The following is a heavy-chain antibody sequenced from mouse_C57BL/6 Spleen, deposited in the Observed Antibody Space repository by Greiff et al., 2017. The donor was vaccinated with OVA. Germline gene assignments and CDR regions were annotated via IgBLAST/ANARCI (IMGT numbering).Heavy chain of an antibody. Sequence: QVQLQQSGAELMKPGASVKLPCKATGYTFTGYWIEWVKQRPGHGLEWIGEILPGSGNTNYNEKFKGKATFTADTSSNTAYMQLSSLTTEGSAIYYCARFITTVVARAYWGQGTLVTVSA. CDR1: GYTFTGYW. J-gene: IGHJ3*01. D-gene: IGHD1-1*01. V-gene: IGHV1-9*01. CDR2: ILPGSGNT. CDR3: ARFITTVVARAY.